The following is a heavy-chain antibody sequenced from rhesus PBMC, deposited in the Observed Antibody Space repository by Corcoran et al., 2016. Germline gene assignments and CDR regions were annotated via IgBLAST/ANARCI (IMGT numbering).Heavy chain of an antibody. CDR3: ARPFDY. Sequence: QLHLQESGPGLVKPSETLSLTCAVSGGSISGNYWTWIRQPPGKGREWIGRISGRGGSTASNPSLKSRVTISIDTSKNQFSLKLTSVTAADTAVYFCARPFDYWGQGVLVTVSS. CDR1: GGSISGNY. J-gene: IGHJ4*01. V-gene: IGHV4-173*01. CDR2: ISGRGGST.